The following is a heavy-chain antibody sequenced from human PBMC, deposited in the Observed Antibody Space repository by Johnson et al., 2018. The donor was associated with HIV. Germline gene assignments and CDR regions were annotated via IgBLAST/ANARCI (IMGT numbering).Heavy chain of an antibody. Sequence: QVQLVESGGGVVQPGRSLRLSCAASGFTFSSYAMHWVRQAPGKGLEWVAIVSYDGSNTYCADSVKGRFTISRDNAKNTTYLQMNSLRAKDSAVDYCARKSGFEWELLGGMHWAFDIWGQGTMVTVSS. CDR1: GFTFSSYA. V-gene: IGHV3-30*04. CDR2: VSYDGSNT. CDR3: ARKSGFEWELLGGMHWAFDI. D-gene: IGHD1-26*01. J-gene: IGHJ3*02.